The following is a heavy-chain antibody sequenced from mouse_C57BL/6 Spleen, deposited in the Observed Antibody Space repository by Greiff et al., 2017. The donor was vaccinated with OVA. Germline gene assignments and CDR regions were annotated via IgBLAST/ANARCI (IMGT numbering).Heavy chain of an antibody. J-gene: IGHJ2*01. CDR3: ARFDYLDY. CDR2: IYPGDGGT. Sequence: VKLMESGAELVKPGASVKISCKASGYAFSSYWMNWVKQRPGKGLEWIGQIYPGDGGTNYNGKLTGKATLTADKSSSTAYMQLSSLTSEDSAVYCCARFDYLDYWGQGTTLTVSS. V-gene: IGHV1-80*01. CDR1: GYAFSSYW.